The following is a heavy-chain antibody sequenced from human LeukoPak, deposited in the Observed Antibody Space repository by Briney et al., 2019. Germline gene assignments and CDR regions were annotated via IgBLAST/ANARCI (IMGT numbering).Heavy chain of an antibody. CDR2: IYYSGST. J-gene: IGHJ6*03. CDR1: GGSISSGGYY. D-gene: IGHD1-7*01. Sequence: PSETLSLTCTVSGGSISSGGYYWSWIRQPPGKGLEWIGYIYYSGSTNYNPSLKSRVTMSVDTSKNQFSLKLSSVTAADTAVYYCARDGLELVPYMDVWGKGTTVTVSS. V-gene: IGHV4-61*08. CDR3: ARDGLELVPYMDV.